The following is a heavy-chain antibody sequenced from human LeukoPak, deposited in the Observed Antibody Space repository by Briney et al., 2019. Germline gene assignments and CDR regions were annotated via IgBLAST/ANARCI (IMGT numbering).Heavy chain of an antibody. CDR1: GYALTEFS. J-gene: IGHJ4*02. V-gene: IGHV1-24*01. CDR2: LDHGDGET. Sequence: ASVKVSCKVSGYALTEFSIHWVRQAPGKGLEWMGGLDHGDGETFYAQKFQGRVIMTEDTSTNTAHMELSSLRSEDTAVYFCAKEGGLGSFDYWGQGTLVTVPS. D-gene: IGHD3-10*01. CDR3: AKEGGLGSFDY.